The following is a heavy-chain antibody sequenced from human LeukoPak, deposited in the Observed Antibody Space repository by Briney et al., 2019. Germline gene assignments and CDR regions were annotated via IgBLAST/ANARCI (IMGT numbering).Heavy chain of an antibody. D-gene: IGHD2-2*01. CDR1: GRSFSGYY. CDR2: INHSGST. Sequence: SETLSLTCAVYGRSFSGYYWSWIRQPPGKGLEWIGEINHSGSTNYNPSLKSRVTISVDTSKNQFSLKLSSVTAADTAVYYCARGLFDIVVVPAAPYFDYWGQGTLVTVSS. CDR3: ARGLFDIVVVPAAPYFDY. J-gene: IGHJ4*02. V-gene: IGHV4-34*01.